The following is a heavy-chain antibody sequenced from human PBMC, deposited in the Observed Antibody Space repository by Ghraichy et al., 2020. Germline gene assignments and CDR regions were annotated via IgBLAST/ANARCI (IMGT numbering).Heavy chain of an antibody. CDR1: GFIFSSYG. CDR3: ARDSASSWRSYNGLDV. CDR2: MWFDGSNQ. Sequence: GGSLRLSCTASGFIFSSYGMHWVRQAPGKGLEWVAVMWFDGSNQNYGDSVKVRFTISRDNPKNTLYLQMNSLRAEDTAVYYCARDSASSWRSYNGLDVWGQGTTVTVSS. J-gene: IGHJ6*02. D-gene: IGHD6-13*01. V-gene: IGHV3-33*08.